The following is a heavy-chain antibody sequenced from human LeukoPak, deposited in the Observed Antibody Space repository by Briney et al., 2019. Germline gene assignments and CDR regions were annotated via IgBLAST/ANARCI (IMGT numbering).Heavy chain of an antibody. D-gene: IGHD6-13*01. V-gene: IGHV4-38-2*01. CDR2: IYHSGST. CDR3: ARYPMAAAGIY. CDR1: GYSISSGYY. Sequence: SETLSLTCAVSGYSISSGYYWGWIRQPPGKGLEWIGSIYHSGSTNYNPSLKSRVTISVDKSKNQFSLKLSSVTAADTAVYYCARYPMAAAGIYWGQGTLVTVSS. J-gene: IGHJ4*02.